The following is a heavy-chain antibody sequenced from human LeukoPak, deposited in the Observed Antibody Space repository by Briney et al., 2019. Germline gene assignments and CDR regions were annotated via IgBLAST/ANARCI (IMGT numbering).Heavy chain of an antibody. CDR1: GFTFSTYW. V-gene: IGHV3-7*01. CDR2: IKKDGSEE. D-gene: IGHD2-15*01. J-gene: IGHJ4*02. Sequence: GGSLRLSCAASGFTFSTYWMSWVRQTPGNGLEWVANIKKDGSEEYYVDSVKGRFTISRDNAKNSLYLQVNSLRAEDTAVYYCASYGSGLGRPFDHWGQGTLVTVSS. CDR3: ASYGSGLGRPFDH.